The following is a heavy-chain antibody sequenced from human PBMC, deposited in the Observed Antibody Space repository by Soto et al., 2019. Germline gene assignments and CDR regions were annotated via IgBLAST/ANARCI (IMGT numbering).Heavy chain of an antibody. CDR1: EFAFSNYA. V-gene: IGHV3-30*18. Sequence: QVQLVESGGGVVQPGRSLRLSCAASEFAFSNYAMHWVRQAPGKGLEWVAFISYDGNDKYYADSVKGRFTISRDNSKNTLYVQMNSLRREDTAVYYCAKSRGTCEYYPYEMDVWGQGTTVTVSS. CDR3: AKSRGTCEYYPYEMDV. D-gene: IGHD3-10*01. J-gene: IGHJ6*02. CDR2: ISYDGNDK.